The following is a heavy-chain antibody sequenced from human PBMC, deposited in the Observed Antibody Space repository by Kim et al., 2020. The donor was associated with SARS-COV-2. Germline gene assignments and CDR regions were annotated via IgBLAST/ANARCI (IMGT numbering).Heavy chain of an antibody. J-gene: IGHJ3*02. CDR3: ARLPGYCSRTSCYGGAFD. Sequence: SYTLSLTLPVSGGSISSYYWSWIRQPPGKGLEWIGYIYYSGSTNYNPSLKSRVTISVDTSKNQFSLKLSSVTAADTAVYYCARLPGYCSRTSCYGGAFD. V-gene: IGHV4-59*08. CDR1: GGSISSYY. D-gene: IGHD2-2*01. CDR2: IYYSGST.